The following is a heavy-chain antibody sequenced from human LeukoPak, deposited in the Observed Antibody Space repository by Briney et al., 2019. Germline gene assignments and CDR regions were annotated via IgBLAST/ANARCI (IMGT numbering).Heavy chain of an antibody. V-gene: IGHV4-39*07. D-gene: IGHD5-24*01. CDR3: ARAAGRWLQVTPLDY. CDR2: INHSGST. Sequence: SETLSLTCTVSGGSISSGGYYWSWIRQPPGKGLEWIGEINHSGSTNYNPSLKSRVTISVDTSKNQFSLKLSSVTAADTAVYYCARAAGRWLQVTPLDYWGQGTLVTVSS. CDR1: GGSISSGGYY. J-gene: IGHJ4*02.